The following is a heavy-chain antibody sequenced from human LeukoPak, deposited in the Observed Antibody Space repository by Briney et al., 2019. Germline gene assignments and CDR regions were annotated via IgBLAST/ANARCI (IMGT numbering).Heavy chain of an antibody. CDR1: GGSISSSSYY. CDR2: IYYGGST. J-gene: IGHJ6*03. Sequence: PSETLSLTCTVSGGSISSSSYYWGWIRQPPGKGLEWIGSIYYGGSTYYNPSLKSRVTISVDTSKNQFSLKLSSVTAADTAVFYCARQRWDMLRGVDYYYYMDVWGKGTTVTISS. CDR3: ARQRWDMLRGVDYYYYMDV. D-gene: IGHD3-10*01. V-gene: IGHV4-39*01.